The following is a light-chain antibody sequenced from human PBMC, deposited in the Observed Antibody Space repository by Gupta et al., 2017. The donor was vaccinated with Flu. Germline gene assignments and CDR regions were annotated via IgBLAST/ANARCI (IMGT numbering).Light chain of an antibody. CDR2: GNA. V-gene: IGLV1-40*01. Sequence: QSELTQPPSVSGAPGARVTISCTVSNSKIGAEFDVHWYQHLPGAAPKLLIYGNANRPSGVPDRFSGSKSGTSASLAITGLQAEDEADYYCPSFDNSLSGSVFGGGTKLTVI. CDR3: PSFDNSLSGSV. J-gene: IGLJ3*02. CDR1: NSKIGAEFD.